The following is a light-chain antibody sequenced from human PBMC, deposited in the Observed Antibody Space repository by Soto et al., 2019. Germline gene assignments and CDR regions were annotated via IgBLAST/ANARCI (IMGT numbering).Light chain of an antibody. CDR2: DSS. V-gene: IGKV3D-15*01. CDR3: QKYNSAPPGIT. CDR1: QSVSSN. J-gene: IGKJ5*01. Sequence: EIVMTQSPATLSVSPGERATLSCRPSQSVSSNLAWYQQKPGLAPRLVXXDSSTRATGIRDRFSGSGSGTDFTLTISSLQPEDVATYYCQKYNSAPPGITFGQGTRLEIK.